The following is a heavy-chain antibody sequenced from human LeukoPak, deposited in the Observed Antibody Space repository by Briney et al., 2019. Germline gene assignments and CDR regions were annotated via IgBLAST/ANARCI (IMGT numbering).Heavy chain of an antibody. CDR2: IYYSGST. D-gene: IGHD6-19*01. CDR3: ARGYSSGWYYFDY. CDR1: GGSISSYY. J-gene: IGHJ4*02. Sequence: SETLSLTCTVSGGSISSYYWSWIRPPPGKGLEWIGYIYYSGSTNYNPSLKSRVTISVDTSKNQFSLKLSSVTAADTAVYYCARGYSSGWYYFDYWGQGTLVTVSS. V-gene: IGHV4-59*01.